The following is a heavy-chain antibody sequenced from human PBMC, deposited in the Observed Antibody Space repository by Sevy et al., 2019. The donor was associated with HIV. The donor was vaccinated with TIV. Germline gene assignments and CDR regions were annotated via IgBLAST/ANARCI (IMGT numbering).Heavy chain of an antibody. Sequence: GGSLRLSCAASGFTFSSYGMHWVRQAPGKGLEWVAVIWYDGSNKYYADSVKGRFTISRDNSKNTLYLQMNSLRAEDTAVYYCARDNNFWCGYYTGRGGAFDIWGQGTMVTVSS. J-gene: IGHJ3*02. CDR2: IWYDGSNK. V-gene: IGHV3-33*01. D-gene: IGHD3-3*01. CDR3: ARDNNFWCGYYTGRGGAFDI. CDR1: GFTFSSYG.